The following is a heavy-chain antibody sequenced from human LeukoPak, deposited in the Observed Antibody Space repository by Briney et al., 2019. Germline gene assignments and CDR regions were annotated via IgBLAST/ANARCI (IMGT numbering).Heavy chain of an antibody. D-gene: IGHD5-18*01. CDR2: INHSGTT. CDR3: TRVDTAMSAFDP. CDR1: GGPFSDNY. Sequence: SETLSLTCAVSGGPFSDNYWTWIRQPPGKGLDWIGQINHSGTTNYNPSLKSRVTILVDTSKNQFSLKLSSVPAADTAVYYCTRVDTAMSAFDPWGEGTLVTVCS. V-gene: IGHV4-34*01. J-gene: IGHJ5*02.